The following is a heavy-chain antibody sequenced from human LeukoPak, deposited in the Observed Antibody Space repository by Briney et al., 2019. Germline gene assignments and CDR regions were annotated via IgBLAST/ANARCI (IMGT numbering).Heavy chain of an antibody. J-gene: IGHJ4*02. V-gene: IGHV4-39*07. Sequence: SSETLSLTCTVSRGSISTSGYYWGWIRKPPGKGLEYFASIDSRGNAHYNPSLQSRVTISADMSKNQFSLKLSSVTAADTAVYYCTRDRWQWLVDYWGQGTLVTVSS. CDR3: TRDRWQWLVDY. CDR1: RGSISTSGYY. D-gene: IGHD6-19*01. CDR2: IDSRGNA.